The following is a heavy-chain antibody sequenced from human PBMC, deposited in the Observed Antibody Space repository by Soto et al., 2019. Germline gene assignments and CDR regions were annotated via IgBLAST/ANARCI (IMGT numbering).Heavy chain of an antibody. Sequence: QVQLQESGSGLVKPSETLSLTCAVSGGSISSDYYSWSWIRQPPGKGLEWIGYFYHGGSTYYNPSLRSRVTLSVDTSKNHFSLRLTSVTAADTAVYSCARLNRLRNDAFDIWGQGTLVAVSS. D-gene: IGHD3-16*01. CDR2: FYHGGST. V-gene: IGHV4-30-2*01. CDR3: ARLNRLRNDAFDI. J-gene: IGHJ3*02. CDR1: GGSISSDYYS.